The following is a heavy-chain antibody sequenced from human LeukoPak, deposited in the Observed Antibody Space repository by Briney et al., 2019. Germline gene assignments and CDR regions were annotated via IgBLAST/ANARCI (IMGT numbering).Heavy chain of an antibody. CDR2: IYTSGST. CDR3: ARDGSRGSFYFDY. CDR1: GGSISSGSYY. D-gene: IGHD3-10*01. J-gene: IGHJ4*02. Sequence: PSQTLSLTCTVSGGSISSGSYYWSWIRQPAGKGLEWIGRIYTSGSTNYNPSLKSRVTISVDTSKNQFSLKLSSVTAADTAEYYCARDGSRGSFYFDYWGQGTLVTVSS. V-gene: IGHV4-61*02.